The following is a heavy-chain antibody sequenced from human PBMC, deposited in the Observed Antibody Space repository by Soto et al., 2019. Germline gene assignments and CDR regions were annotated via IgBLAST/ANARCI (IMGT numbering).Heavy chain of an antibody. CDR3: AKFKGFNWNYVFDY. V-gene: IGHV3-23*01. CDR1: GLTFSNFA. CDR2: IGGSSGTT. D-gene: IGHD1-7*01. J-gene: IGHJ4*02. Sequence: GGSLRLSCEVSGLTFSNFAMSWVRQAPGKGLEWASVIGGSSGTTFYADSVKGRFTISKDYAKNMLYLQMNSLRAEDTAVYYCAKFKGFNWNYVFDYWGQGVPVTVSS.